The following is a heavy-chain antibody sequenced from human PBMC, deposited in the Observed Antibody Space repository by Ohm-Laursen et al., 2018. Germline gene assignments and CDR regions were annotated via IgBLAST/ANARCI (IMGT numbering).Heavy chain of an antibody. CDR2: INPDSDDT. CDR3: ARDRDDIGRDY. CDR1: GYTFTSYY. V-gene: IGHV1-2*02. J-gene: IGHJ4*02. D-gene: IGHD2-15*01. Sequence: EASVKVSCNTSGYTFTSYYMHWVQQAPGQGLEWMGWINPDSDDTNYAQKFRGRVTMTRDTSISTAYMELSRLISDDTAVYYCARDRDDIGRDYWGQGTLVTVSP.